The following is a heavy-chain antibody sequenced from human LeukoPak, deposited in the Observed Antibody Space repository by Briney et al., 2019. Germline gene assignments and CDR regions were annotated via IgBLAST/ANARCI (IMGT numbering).Heavy chain of an antibody. CDR1: GYTFTSYY. V-gene: IGHV1-46*01. CDR3: ATNPSGTKYFDY. CDR2: INPSGGST. Sequence: ASVKVSCKASGYTFTSYYMHWARQAPGQGLEWMGIINPSGGSTSYAQKFQGRVTMTRDMSTSTVYMELSGLTPDDTAVYYCATNPSGTKYFDYWGQGTLVPVSS. J-gene: IGHJ4*02. D-gene: IGHD6-25*01.